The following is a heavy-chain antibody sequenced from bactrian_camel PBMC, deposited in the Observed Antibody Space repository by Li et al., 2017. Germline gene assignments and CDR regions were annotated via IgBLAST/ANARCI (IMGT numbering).Heavy chain of an antibody. CDR1: GYTDGRYC. V-gene: IGHV3S6*01. Sequence: HVQLVESGGGSVQVGESLRLSCAAAGYTDGRYCMGWIRQVPGKEREGVAHISAGGSVSYDNSVRGRFTITIDSAKPTLYLQMNNLKPEDTAMYYCAADNVNLQLARHYSYWGQGTQVTVS. CDR3: AADNVNLQLARHYSY. J-gene: IGHJ4*01. CDR2: ISAGGSV. D-gene: IGHD7*01.